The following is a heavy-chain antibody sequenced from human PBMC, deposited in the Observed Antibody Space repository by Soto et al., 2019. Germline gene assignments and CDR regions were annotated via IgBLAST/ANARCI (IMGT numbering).Heavy chain of an antibody. V-gene: IGHV3-33*01. J-gene: IGHJ6*02. Sequence: GGSLRLSCAASGFTFSSYGMHWVRQAPGKGLEWVAVIWYDGSNKYYADSVKGRFTISRDNSKNTLYLQMNSLRAEDTAVYYCAREMAPFDWLSHDDNYYYGMDVWGQGTTVTVSS. CDR1: GFTFSSYG. CDR3: AREMAPFDWLSHDDNYYYGMDV. D-gene: IGHD3-9*01. CDR2: IWYDGSNK.